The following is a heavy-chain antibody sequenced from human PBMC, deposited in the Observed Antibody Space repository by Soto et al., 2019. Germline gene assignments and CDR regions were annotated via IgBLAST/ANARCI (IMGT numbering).Heavy chain of an antibody. V-gene: IGHV4-59*01. J-gene: IGHJ4*02. CDR2: ISNSGGT. Sequence: SETLSLSCTVAGDTIGSYYWSWVRQPPGKGLEWIGYISNSGGTNVNPSLKGRVTLSVDTSMNQFSLRLSSVTAADTAVYFCSRVFGAYWYFDYWGQGTLVTVSS. CDR1: GDTIGSYY. CDR3: SRVFGAYWYFDY. D-gene: IGHD2-8*02.